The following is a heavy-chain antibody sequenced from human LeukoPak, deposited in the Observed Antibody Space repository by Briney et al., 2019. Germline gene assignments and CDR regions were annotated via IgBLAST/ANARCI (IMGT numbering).Heavy chain of an antibody. CDR3: ARGWPREGFDY. J-gene: IGHJ4*02. V-gene: IGHV3-66*01. Sequence: GGSLRLSCAASGFTVSTNHMSWVRQAPGKGLEWVSLIYSGGSTYYTDSVKGRFSISRDNSKNMLYLQMNSLRAEDTAVYYCARGWPREGFDYWGQGTMVTVSS. CDR1: GFTVSTNH. CDR2: IYSGGST. D-gene: IGHD1-26*01.